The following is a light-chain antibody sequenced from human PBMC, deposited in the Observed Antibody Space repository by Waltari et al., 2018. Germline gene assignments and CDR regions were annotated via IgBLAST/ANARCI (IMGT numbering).Light chain of an antibody. CDR3: QQRSSWPLT. CDR1: HRVSRY. V-gene: IGKV3-11*01. Sequence: EIVLTQSQATLYLSPGERAILTCRARHRVSRYLAWYQQIPGQAPRLLIYDSSNRATGIPARFSSSGSETDFTLTSSSLEPEDFAVYYCQQRSSWPLTFGGGTKVEIK. J-gene: IGKJ4*01. CDR2: DSS.